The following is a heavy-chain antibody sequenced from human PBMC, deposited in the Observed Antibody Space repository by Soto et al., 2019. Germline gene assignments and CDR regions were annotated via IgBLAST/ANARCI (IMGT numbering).Heavy chain of an antibody. V-gene: IGHV3-23*01. CDR1: GFTFSIYV. CDR2: ISGGGSNT. J-gene: IGHJ4*02. D-gene: IGHD4-4*01. CDR3: AKDSNKYSSSLRGRYFDY. Sequence: GGSLRLSCAASGFTFSIYVMSWVRQAPGKGLEWVSGISGGGSNTFYADYVKGRFTISRDNSKNTLLLQMNSLGAEDTAVYYCAKDSNKYSSSLRGRYFDYWGQGIGVTVSS.